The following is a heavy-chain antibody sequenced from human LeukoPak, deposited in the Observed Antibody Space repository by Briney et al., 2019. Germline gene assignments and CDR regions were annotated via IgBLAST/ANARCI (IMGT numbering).Heavy chain of an antibody. CDR3: AKDLTGWIQLWLD. CDR1: GFTFSSYA. CDR2: ISGSGSSS. J-gene: IGHJ4*02. V-gene: IGHV3-23*01. Sequence: GGSLRLSCAASGFTFSSYAMSWVRQAPGKGLEWVSAISGSGSSSYYADSVKGRFTISRDNSKNTLYLQMNSLRAEDTAVYYCAKDLTGWIQLWLDWGQGTLVTVSS. D-gene: IGHD5-18*01.